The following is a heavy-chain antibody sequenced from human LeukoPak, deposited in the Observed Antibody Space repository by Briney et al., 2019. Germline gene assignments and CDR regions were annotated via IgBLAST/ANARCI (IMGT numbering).Heavy chain of an antibody. V-gene: IGHV1-2*02. Sequence: ASVKVSCKASGYTFTGYYMHWVRQAPGQGLEWMGWINPNSGGTNYAQKFQGRVTMTRDTSISTAYMELSRLRSDDTAVYYCARGSGGWNEGYYYYYMDVWGKGTTVTVSS. D-gene: IGHD1-1*01. CDR2: INPNSGGT. CDR1: GYTFTGYY. J-gene: IGHJ6*03. CDR3: ARGSGGWNEGYYYYYMDV.